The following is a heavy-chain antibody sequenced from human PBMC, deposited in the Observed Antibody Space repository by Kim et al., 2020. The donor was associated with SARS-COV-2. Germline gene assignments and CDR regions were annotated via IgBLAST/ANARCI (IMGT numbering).Heavy chain of an antibody. CDR1: GFTFSSYW. CDR3: ARDSRYYYDSSGYGFDY. CDR2: INSDGSST. V-gene: IGHV3-74*01. J-gene: IGHJ4*02. D-gene: IGHD3-22*01. Sequence: GGSLRLSCAASGFTFSSYWMHWVRQAPGKGLVWVSRINSDGSSTSYADSVKGRFTISRDNAKNTLYLQMNSLRAEDTAVYYCARDSRYYYDSSGYGFDYWGQGTLVTVSS.